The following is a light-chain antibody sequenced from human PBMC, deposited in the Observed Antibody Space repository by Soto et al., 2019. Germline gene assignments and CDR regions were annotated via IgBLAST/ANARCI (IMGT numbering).Light chain of an antibody. V-gene: IGKV3-15*01. CDR2: GAS. CDR1: QSVSSD. Sequence: EIVMRQSPATLSVSPGERATLSCRASQSVSSDFAWYQQKPGQPPRLLIYGASTRATGIPARFSGSGSGTEFTLTISSLQSEDFALYYCQQYHNLWTFGQGTKVDI. J-gene: IGKJ1*01. CDR3: QQYHNLWT.